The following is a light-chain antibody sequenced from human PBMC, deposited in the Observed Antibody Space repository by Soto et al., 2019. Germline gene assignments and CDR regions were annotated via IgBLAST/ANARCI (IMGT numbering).Light chain of an antibody. CDR2: QNN. Sequence: QSVLTQPPSVSEAPGQRVSISCTGSSSNIGAGYDVHWYEHLPGTAPKLLIYQNNNRPSGVPDRFSGSKSGTSASLAITGLQAEDEADYYCQSYDSSLSAVVFGGGPKVTVL. V-gene: IGLV1-40*01. CDR1: SSNIGAGYD. J-gene: IGLJ2*01. CDR3: QSYDSSLSAVV.